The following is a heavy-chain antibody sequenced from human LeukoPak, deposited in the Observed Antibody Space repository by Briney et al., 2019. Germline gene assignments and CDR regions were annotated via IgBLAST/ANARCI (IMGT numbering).Heavy chain of an antibody. CDR1: GYTFTSYG. J-gene: IGHJ6*03. CDR3: ARDQMTGIAAAADGGLYYYYSMDV. Sequence: ASVKVSCTASGYTFTSYGISWVRQAPGQGLEWMGWISAYNGNTNYAQKLQGRVTMTTDTSTSTAYMELRSLRSDDTAVYYCARDQMTGIAAAADGGLYYYYSMDVWGKGATVTVSS. CDR2: ISAYNGNT. V-gene: IGHV1-18*01. D-gene: IGHD6-13*01.